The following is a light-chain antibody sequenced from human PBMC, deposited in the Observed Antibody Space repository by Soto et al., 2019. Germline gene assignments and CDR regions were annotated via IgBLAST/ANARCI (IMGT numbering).Light chain of an antibody. V-gene: IGKV3-20*01. J-gene: IGKJ3*01. CDR3: QHYGRSPGVFT. Sequence: EVVLTQSPGTLSLSPGERAILSCRASQSVSSSFLARYQQKPGRTPRLLIYDASSRATGIPDRFSGSGSGTDFTLTIDRLEAEDFAVYYCQHYGRSPGVFTFGGGTKVDIK. CDR2: DAS. CDR1: QSVSSSF.